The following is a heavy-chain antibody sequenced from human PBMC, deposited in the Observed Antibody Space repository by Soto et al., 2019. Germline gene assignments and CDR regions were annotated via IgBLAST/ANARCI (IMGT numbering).Heavy chain of an antibody. V-gene: IGHV4-34*01. J-gene: IGHJ4*02. D-gene: IGHD3-10*01. CDR2: INHSGST. CDR3: ASSRNYYGSGSYYAALGY. Sequence: SETLSLTCAVYGGSFSGYYWSWIRQPPGKGLERIGEINHSGSTNYNPSLKSRVTISVDTSKNQFSLKLSSVTAADTAVYYCASSRNYYGSGSYYAALGYWGQGTLVTVSS. CDR1: GGSFSGYY.